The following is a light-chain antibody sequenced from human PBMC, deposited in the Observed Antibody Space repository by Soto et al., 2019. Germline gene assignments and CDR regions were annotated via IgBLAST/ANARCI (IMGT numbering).Light chain of an antibody. Sequence: EIVMTQSPATLSVSPGERATLSCRASQSVSRNLAWYQQKPGQAPRLLIYGASTRATGIPARFSGSGSGTEFTLTISSLQSEDFATYYCHQYNNWPPYTFGQGTKLEIK. J-gene: IGKJ2*01. V-gene: IGKV3-15*01. CDR1: QSVSRN. CDR3: HQYNNWPPYT. CDR2: GAS.